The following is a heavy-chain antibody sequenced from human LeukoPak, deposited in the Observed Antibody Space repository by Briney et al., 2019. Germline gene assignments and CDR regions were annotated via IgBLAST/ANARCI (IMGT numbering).Heavy chain of an antibody. V-gene: IGHV3-23*01. CDR1: GFSFNIYA. Sequence: PGGSLRLSCAASGFSFNIYAMGWVRQAPGKGLEWVSVIGSGSVDKHCADTVRGRFDISRDNSKNRLFLQMNSLRVEDSGVYYCAKRVPLTALDSWGQGTLVTVSS. CDR3: AKRVPLTALDS. J-gene: IGHJ5*01. D-gene: IGHD3-3*01. CDR2: IGSGSVDK.